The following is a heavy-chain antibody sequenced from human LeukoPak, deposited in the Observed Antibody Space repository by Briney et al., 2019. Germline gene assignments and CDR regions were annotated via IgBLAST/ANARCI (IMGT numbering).Heavy chain of an antibody. CDR3: AKEGRYFDWLLYGFDY. CDR1: GFTFSNYG. J-gene: IGHJ4*02. D-gene: IGHD3-9*01. CDR2: ISYDGSNK. Sequence: QPGGSLRLSCAASGFTFSNYGMHWVRQAPGKGLEWVAVISYDGSNKYYADSVKGRFTISRDNSKNTLYLQMNSLRAEDTAVYYCAKEGRYFDWLLYGFDYWGQGTLVTVSS. V-gene: IGHV3-30*18.